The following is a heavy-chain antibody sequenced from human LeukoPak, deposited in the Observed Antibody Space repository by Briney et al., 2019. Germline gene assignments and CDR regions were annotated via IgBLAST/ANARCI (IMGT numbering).Heavy chain of an antibody. CDR2: ISFDGSNE. D-gene: IGHD6-6*01. Sequence: GGSLRLSCAASGFTFSSYAMHWVRQAPGKGLEWVAVISFDGSNEYYADSVKGRFTISRDNSKNTLYLQMNSLRAEDTAVYYCARDPWYSSSSGVRYYYYYYMDVWGKGTTVTVSS. J-gene: IGHJ6*03. CDR1: GFTFSSYA. V-gene: IGHV3-30*04. CDR3: ARDPWYSSSSGVRYYYYYYMDV.